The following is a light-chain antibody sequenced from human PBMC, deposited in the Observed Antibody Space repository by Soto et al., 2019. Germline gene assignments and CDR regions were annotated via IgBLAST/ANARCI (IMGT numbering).Light chain of an antibody. V-gene: IGKV3-11*01. Sequence: EIVLTQSPATLSLSPGERATLSCRASQSVSSYLAWYQQKPGQSPRLLIYDASNRATGIPARFSGSGSGTDFTLTISSLEPEDFAVYYWQQRSNWPPMYIFGQGTKLQIK. CDR1: QSVSSY. CDR3: QQRSNWPPMYI. J-gene: IGKJ2*01. CDR2: DAS.